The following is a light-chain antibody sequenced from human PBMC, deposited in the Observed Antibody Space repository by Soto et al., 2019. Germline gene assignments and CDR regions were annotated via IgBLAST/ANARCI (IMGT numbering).Light chain of an antibody. CDR1: QSISSY. CDR2: AAS. V-gene: IGKV1-39*01. CDR3: QQSYSTPRT. J-gene: IGKJ1*01. Sequence: DIQMTQPPSSLSASVGDRVTITCRASQSISSYLNWYQQKPGKAPKLLIYAASSLQSGVPSRFSGSGSGTDFTLPISSLQPEDFATYYCQQSYSTPRTFGQGTKVEIK.